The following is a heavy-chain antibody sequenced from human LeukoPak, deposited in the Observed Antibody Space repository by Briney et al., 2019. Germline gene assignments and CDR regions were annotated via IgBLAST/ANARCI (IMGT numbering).Heavy chain of an antibody. D-gene: IGHD4-17*01. J-gene: IGHJ4*02. CDR1: GFTFSSYE. CDR3: ARTVPRLLFDY. CDR2: ISSSGSTI. Sequence: QPGGSLRLSCAASGFTFSSYEMNWVRQAPGKGPEWVSYISSSGSTIYYADSVKGRFTISRDSAKNSLYLQMNSLRAEDTAVYYCARTVPRLLFDYWGQGTLVTVSS. V-gene: IGHV3-48*03.